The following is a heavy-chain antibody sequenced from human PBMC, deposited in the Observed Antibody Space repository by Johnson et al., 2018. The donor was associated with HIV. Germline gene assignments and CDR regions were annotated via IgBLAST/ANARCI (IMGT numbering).Heavy chain of an antibody. CDR3: AKVPRVVVIPLDAFDI. Sequence: VQLVESGGGLVQPGGSLRLSCAASGFTFSSYAMTWVRQAPGKGLEWVSGISGGGGGTYYGDSVKGRFTISRDNSRTTLFLQMNSLRAEDTAVYYWAKVPRVVVIPLDAFDIWGQGTMVTVSS. V-gene: IGHV3-23*04. D-gene: IGHD3-22*01. CDR1: GFTFSSYA. J-gene: IGHJ3*02. CDR2: ISGGGGGT.